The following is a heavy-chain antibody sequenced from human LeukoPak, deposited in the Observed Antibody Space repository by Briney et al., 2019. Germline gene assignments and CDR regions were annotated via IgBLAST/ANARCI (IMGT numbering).Heavy chain of an antibody. J-gene: IGHJ4*02. CDR2: ISGSGEST. CDR3: AKGAHSSGWLSHDY. CDR1: GFTFSSYS. D-gene: IGHD6-19*01. Sequence: GGSLRLSCAASGFTFSSYSMSWVRQAPGKGLEWVSDISGSGESTHYADSVKGRFTISRDNSKNTLYLQMSSLRGEDTAVYYCAKGAHSSGWLSHDYWGQGTLVTVSS. V-gene: IGHV3-23*01.